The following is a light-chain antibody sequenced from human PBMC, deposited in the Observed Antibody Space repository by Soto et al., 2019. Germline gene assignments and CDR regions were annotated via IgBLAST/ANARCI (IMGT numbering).Light chain of an antibody. CDR3: STYTSSSTLV. CDR1: SSDVGGYNY. Sequence: ALTQPASVSGSPGQSITISCTGTSSDVGGYNYVSWYQQHPGKAPKLMIYEVSNRPSGVSNRFSGSKSGNTASLTISGLQAEDEADYYCSTYTSSSTLVFGTGTKLTVL. J-gene: IGLJ1*01. V-gene: IGLV2-14*01. CDR2: EVS.